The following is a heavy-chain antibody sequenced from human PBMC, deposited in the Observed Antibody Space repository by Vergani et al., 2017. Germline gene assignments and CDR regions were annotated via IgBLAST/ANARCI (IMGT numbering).Heavy chain of an antibody. D-gene: IGHD5-12*01. CDR3: VKDAGGDDNLFDA. V-gene: IGHV3-23*01. CDR2: LTGGGGST. J-gene: IGHJ5*02. CDR1: GFTLSTYA. Sequence: EVQLLESGGSLKQPGGSVRLSCAASGFTLSTYAMHWVRQAPGKGLEWVSALTGGGGSTYYADSFKGRFIISRDNSRDTLYLQRNSLRPEDTATYYCVKDAGGDDNLFDAWGQGTLVTVS.